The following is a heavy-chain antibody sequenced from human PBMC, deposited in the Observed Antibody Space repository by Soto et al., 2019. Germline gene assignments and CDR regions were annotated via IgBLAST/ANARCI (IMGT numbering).Heavy chain of an antibody. J-gene: IGHJ4*02. D-gene: IGHD2-15*01. V-gene: IGHV3-48*02. CDR2: ISSSSSTI. CDR3: ARPAGRVDYFDY. CDR1: GFVLVTYS. Sequence: EVQLVESGGGLVQPGGSLRPSWAASGFVLVTYSITWVRQAPGKGLEWVSYISSSSSTIYYADSVQGRFTISRDNAKNSLYLQVNSLRDEDTAVYYCARPAGRVDYFDYWGQGTLVTVSS.